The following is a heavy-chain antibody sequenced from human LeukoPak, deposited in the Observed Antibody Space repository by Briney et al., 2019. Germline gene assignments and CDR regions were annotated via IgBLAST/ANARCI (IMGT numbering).Heavy chain of an antibody. CDR2: IYSGGST. CDR3: AREDILTGFDY. Sequence: PGGSLRLSCAASGFTVSSNYMSWVRQAPGKGLEWVSVIYSGGSTYYGNPVKGRFTISRDNSKNTLYLQMNSLRAEDTAVYYCAREDILTGFDYWGQGTLVTVSS. J-gene: IGHJ4*02. V-gene: IGHV3-53*01. D-gene: IGHD3-9*01. CDR1: GFTVSSNY.